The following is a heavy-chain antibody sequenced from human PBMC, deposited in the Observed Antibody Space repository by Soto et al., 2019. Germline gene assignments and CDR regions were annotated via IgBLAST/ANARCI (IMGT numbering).Heavy chain of an antibody. D-gene: IGHD6-6*01. CDR1: GDSISRGGYS. CDR2: IYDSGST. Sequence: QLQLQESGSGLVRPSQTLSLTCAVSGDSISRGGYSWTWIRQPPGKALGWIGNIYDSGSTSYNPSLKSRVTISVDTSKNQFSLRLTSVTAADTAVYFCARGSSSYYDYGMDVWGQGTTVTVSS. V-gene: IGHV4-30-2*01. CDR3: ARGSSSYYDYGMDV. J-gene: IGHJ6*02.